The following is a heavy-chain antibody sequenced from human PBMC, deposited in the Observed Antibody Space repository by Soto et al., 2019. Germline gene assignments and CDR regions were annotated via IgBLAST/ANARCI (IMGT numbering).Heavy chain of an antibody. J-gene: IGHJ4*02. D-gene: IGHD6-19*01. Sequence: WTWIRQTPGKGLQWIGQLNHSGSASYNPSLESRVTISVHTSNSQFSLELSSVTAADTAVYYCARGLITGSHYSGGWYYFDSWGQGTQVTVSS. V-gene: IGHV4-34*01. CDR3: ARGLITGSHYSGGWYYFDS. CDR2: LNHSGSA.